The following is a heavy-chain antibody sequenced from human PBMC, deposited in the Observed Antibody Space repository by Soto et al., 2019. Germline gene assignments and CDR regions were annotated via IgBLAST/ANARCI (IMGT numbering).Heavy chain of an antibody. CDR1: GGSIGSGGYY. Sequence: KPSETLSLTCTVSGGSIGSGGYYWSWIRQHPGKGLEWIGYIYYSGGTYYNPSLKSRVTISVDTSKNQFPLTLSSVTAADTAVFYFARAGDFGVVIYFMDFWGKRTTVTVSS. J-gene: IGHJ6*03. D-gene: IGHD3-3*01. V-gene: IGHV4-31*03. CDR2: IYYSGGT. CDR3: ARAGDFGVVIYFMDF.